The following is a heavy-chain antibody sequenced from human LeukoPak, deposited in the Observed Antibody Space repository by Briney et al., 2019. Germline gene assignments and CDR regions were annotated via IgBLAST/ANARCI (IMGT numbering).Heavy chain of an antibody. J-gene: IGHJ4*02. CDR1: GGTFSSYA. D-gene: IGHD6-19*01. V-gene: IGHV1-69*01. CDR3: AIRGPYSSGWYSMDY. Sequence: SVKVSCKASGGTFSSYAISWARQAPGQGLEWMGGIIPIFGTANYAQKFQGRVTITADESTSTAYMELSSLRSEDTAVYYCAIRGPYSSGWYSMDYWGQGTLVTVSS. CDR2: IIPIFGTA.